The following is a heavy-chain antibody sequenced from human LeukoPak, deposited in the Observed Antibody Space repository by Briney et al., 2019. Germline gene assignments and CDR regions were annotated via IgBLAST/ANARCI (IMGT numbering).Heavy chain of an antibody. CDR3: ARARPRVGYCSGGSCYHRIYFDY. D-gene: IGHD2-15*01. CDR2: INHSGST. J-gene: IGHJ4*02. V-gene: IGHV4-34*01. CDR1: GGSFSGYY. Sequence: SETLSLTCAVYGGSFSGYYWSWIRQPPGKGLEWIGEINHSGSTNYNPPLKSRVTISVDTSKNQFSLKLSSVTAADTAVYYCARARPRVGYCSGGSCYHRIYFDYWGQGTLVTVSS.